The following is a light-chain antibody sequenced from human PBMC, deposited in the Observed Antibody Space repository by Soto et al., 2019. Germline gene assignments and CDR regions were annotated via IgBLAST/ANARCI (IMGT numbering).Light chain of an antibody. J-gene: IGKJ4*01. CDR2: GAS. CDR1: QSVSRRY. CDR3: QQYDSFPLT. V-gene: IGKV3-20*01. Sequence: EIVLTQSPGTLALSPGGRATLSCRTSQSVSRRYLAWYQQKPGQAPRLLIYGASSRATGIPDRFSGSGSGTDFTLTISRLEPEDFAVYYCQQYDSFPLTFGGGTKVEIK.